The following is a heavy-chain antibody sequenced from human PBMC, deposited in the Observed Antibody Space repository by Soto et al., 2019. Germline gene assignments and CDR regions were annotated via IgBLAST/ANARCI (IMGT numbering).Heavy chain of an antibody. CDR3: ARARREFVEVFVGYVY. J-gene: IGHJ4*02. CDR2: ISAYNGNN. Sequence: QVQLVQSGAEVKRPGASVKVSCKAYGYTFSSHGISWLRQAPGQGLEWMGWISAYNGNNKYAEKLQDRVSMTTDTSASTAYMELRSLRSDDTAVYYCARARREFVEVFVGYVYWGQGTLVTVSS. CDR1: GYTFSSHG. D-gene: IGHD2-2*01. V-gene: IGHV1-18*04.